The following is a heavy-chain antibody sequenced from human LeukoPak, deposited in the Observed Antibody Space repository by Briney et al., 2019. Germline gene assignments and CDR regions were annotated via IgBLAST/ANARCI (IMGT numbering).Heavy chain of an antibody. V-gene: IGHV3-21*01. Sequence: GGSLRLSCAASGFTFSSYSMNWVRQAPGKGLEWVSSISRSGSYTYYADSLKGRFTISRDSTKNSLYLQMNSLRAEDTAVYYCARGPYCGSTGCYALAEYFQHWGQGTLVTVSS. CDR2: ISRSGSYT. CDR3: ARGPYCGSTGCYALAEYFQH. J-gene: IGHJ1*01. CDR1: GFTFSSYS. D-gene: IGHD2-2*01.